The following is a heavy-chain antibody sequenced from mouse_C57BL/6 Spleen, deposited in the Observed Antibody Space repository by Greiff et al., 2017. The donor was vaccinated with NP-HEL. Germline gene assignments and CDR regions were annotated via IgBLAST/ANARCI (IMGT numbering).Heavy chain of an antibody. CDR2: IDPENGDT. Sequence: DVKLQESGAELVRPGASVKLSCTASGFNIKDDYMHWVKQRPEQGLEWIGWIDPENGDTEYASKFQGKATITADTSSNTAYLQLSSLTSEDTAVYYCTTRAYYGSSPFAYWGQGTLVTVSA. CDR3: TTRAYYGSSPFAY. D-gene: IGHD1-1*01. V-gene: IGHV14-4*01. CDR1: GFNIKDDY. J-gene: IGHJ3*01.